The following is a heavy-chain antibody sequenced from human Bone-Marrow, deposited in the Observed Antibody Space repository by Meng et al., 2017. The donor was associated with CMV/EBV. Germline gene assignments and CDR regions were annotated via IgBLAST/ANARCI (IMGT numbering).Heavy chain of an antibody. CDR2: INHSGST. J-gene: IGHJ5*02. Sequence: SETLSLTCAVYGGSFSGYYWSWIRQPPGKGLEWIGEINHSGSTNYNPSLKSRDTISVDTSKNQFSLKLSSVTAADTAVYYCARRTVVILTRTNWFDPWGQGTLVTVSS. V-gene: IGHV4-34*01. CDR1: GGSFSGYY. D-gene: IGHD2-21*01. CDR3: ARRTVVILTRTNWFDP.